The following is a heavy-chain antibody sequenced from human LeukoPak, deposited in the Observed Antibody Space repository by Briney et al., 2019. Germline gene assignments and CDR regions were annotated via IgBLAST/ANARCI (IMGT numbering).Heavy chain of an antibody. CDR2: IYSGGNT. D-gene: IGHD2-15*01. V-gene: IGHV3-53*01. CDR3: ARDLGRDSFDI. Sequence: ETLSLTCTVSGGSISSGGYYWSWVRQAPGEGLEWVSVIYSGGNTYYADSVKGRFTISRDNSKNTLYLQMNNLRAEDTAVYYCARDLGRDSFDIWGQGTKVTVSS. J-gene: IGHJ3*02. CDR1: GGSISSGGYY.